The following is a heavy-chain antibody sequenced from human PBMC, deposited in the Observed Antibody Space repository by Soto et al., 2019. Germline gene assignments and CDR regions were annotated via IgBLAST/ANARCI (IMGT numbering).Heavy chain of an antibody. Sequence: GGSLKISCKGSGYSFSSYWIGWVGQMPGEGLEWMGVIYPGDSDTRYSPSFQGQVTTSADKSISTAYLQWSSLKASDTAMYYCARHIGPYDSSGYYYVHYYYGMDVWGQGTTVTVSS. D-gene: IGHD3-22*01. J-gene: IGHJ6*02. CDR2: IYPGDSDT. V-gene: IGHV5-51*01. CDR3: ARHIGPYDSSGYYYVHYYYGMDV. CDR1: GYSFSSYW.